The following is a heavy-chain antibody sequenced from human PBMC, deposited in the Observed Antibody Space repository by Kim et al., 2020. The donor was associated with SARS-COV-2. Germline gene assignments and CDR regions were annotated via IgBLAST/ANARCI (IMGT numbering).Heavy chain of an antibody. Sequence: GGSLRLSCAASGFTFSSYGMHWVRQAPGKGLEWVAVISYDGSNKYYADSVKGRFTISRDNSKNTLYLQMNSLRAEDTAVYYCAKDLENDFWSGYYTHYYYYYGMDVWGQGTTVTVSS. J-gene: IGHJ6*02. CDR1: GFTFSSYG. CDR2: ISYDGSNK. D-gene: IGHD3-3*01. V-gene: IGHV3-30*18. CDR3: AKDLENDFWSGYYTHYYYYYGMDV.